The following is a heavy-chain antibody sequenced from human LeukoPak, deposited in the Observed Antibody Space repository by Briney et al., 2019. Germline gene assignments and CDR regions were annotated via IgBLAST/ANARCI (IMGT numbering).Heavy chain of an antibody. J-gene: IGHJ4*02. CDR2: ISGTSTST. V-gene: IGHV3-23*01. Sequence: PGGSLRLSCAAPGFTFSSYHMSWVRQAPGKGLEWVSGISGTSTSTSYADSVKGRFTISRDNSKNTLYLQMNSLRTEDTAVYYCAKVTWFRGYDSGADYWGQGTLVTVSS. CDR1: GFTFSSYH. D-gene: IGHD5-12*01. CDR3: AKVTWFRGYDSGADY.